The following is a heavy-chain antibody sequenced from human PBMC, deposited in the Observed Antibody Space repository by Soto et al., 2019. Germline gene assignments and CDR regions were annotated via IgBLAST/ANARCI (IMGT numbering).Heavy chain of an antibody. CDR3: ATGVRFLEWSSDY. V-gene: IGHV4-39*01. CDR1: GASVSSSSDY. J-gene: IGHJ4*02. Sequence: LALACTLSGASVSSSSDYGGWIRQPPGKGLEWIGSIYYSGSTYYNPSLKSRVTISVDTSKNQFSLRLSSVTAADTAVYYCATGVRFLEWSSDYWAQGTLVTVYS. D-gene: IGHD3-3*01. CDR2: IYYSGST.